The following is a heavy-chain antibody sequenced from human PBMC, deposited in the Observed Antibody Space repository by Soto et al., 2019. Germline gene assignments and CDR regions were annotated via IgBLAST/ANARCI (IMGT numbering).Heavy chain of an antibody. Sequence: ASVKVSCKASGYTFTSYDINWVRQATGQGLEWMGWMNPNSGNTGYAQKFQGRVTMTRNTSISTAYMELSSLRSEDTAVYYCARGSHSSGYLGYWRQRTLVTVSS. CDR2: MNPNSGNT. CDR1: GYTFTSYD. D-gene: IGHD3-22*01. CDR3: ARGSHSSGYLGY. J-gene: IGHJ4*02. V-gene: IGHV1-8*01.